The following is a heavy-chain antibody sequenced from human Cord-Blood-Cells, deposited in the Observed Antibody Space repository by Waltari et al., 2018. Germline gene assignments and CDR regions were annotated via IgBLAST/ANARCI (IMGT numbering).Heavy chain of an antibody. CDR3: ARHTPDLVGATDYSFDY. CDR1: GGSISSRSYY. Sequence: QLQLQESGPGLVKPSETLSLTCTVSGGSISSRSYYWGWIRQPPGQGLAWIGSIYYSGSTYYNPSLKSRVTISVDTSKNQFSLKLSSVTAADTAVYYCARHTPDLVGATDYSFDYWGQGTLVTVSS. J-gene: IGHJ4*02. D-gene: IGHD1-26*01. CDR2: IYYSGST. V-gene: IGHV4-39*07.